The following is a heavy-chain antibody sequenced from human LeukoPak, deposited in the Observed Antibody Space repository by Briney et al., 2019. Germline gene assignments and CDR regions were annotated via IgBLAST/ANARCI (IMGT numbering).Heavy chain of an antibody. Sequence: GASVKVSCKASGYTFTGYYMHWVRQAPGQGLEWMGWINPNSGGTNYAQKFQGRVTMTRDTSISTAYMELSRLRSDDPAVDYCAGMYTSSWYVFSANNWFDPWGQGTLVTVSS. CDR1: GYTFTGYY. CDR2: INPNSGGT. V-gene: IGHV1-2*02. D-gene: IGHD6-13*01. J-gene: IGHJ5*02. CDR3: AGMYTSSWYVFSANNWFDP.